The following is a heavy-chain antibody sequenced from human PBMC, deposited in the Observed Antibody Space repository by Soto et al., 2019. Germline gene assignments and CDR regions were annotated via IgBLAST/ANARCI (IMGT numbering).Heavy chain of an antibody. CDR1: GGSMSGYY. V-gene: IGHV4-59*01. J-gene: IGHJ4*02. Sequence: QVQLQESGPGLVKPSETLSLTCRVSGGSMSGYYWSWVRLAPGKGLEWIGYVYYTGSTIYNPSLQSRVSISVDTSNKHFSLSLSLVTAADTAVYFCARSIAVPSGHIDHWGQGIRVTISS. CDR2: VYYTGST. D-gene: IGHD6-6*01. CDR3: ARSIAVPSGHIDH.